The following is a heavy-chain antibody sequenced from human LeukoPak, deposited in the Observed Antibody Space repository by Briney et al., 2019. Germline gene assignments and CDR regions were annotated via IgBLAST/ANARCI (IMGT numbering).Heavy chain of an antibody. CDR2: IIPIFGTA. D-gene: IGHD3-22*01. V-gene: IGHV1-69*05. CDR3: SRGDYYDSSGYYYWFDP. J-gene: IGHJ5*02. Sequence: GFSVKSSCKAPAGTFSSYAISWVRQAPGQGLEWMGGIIPIFGTANYAQKLQGRVTITTDESTSTTYMKLSSLRSEDTAVYYGSRGDYYDSSGYYYWFDPWGQGTLVTVSS. CDR1: AGTFSSYA.